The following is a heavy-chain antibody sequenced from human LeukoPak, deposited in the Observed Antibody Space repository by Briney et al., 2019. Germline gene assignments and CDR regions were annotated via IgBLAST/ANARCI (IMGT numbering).Heavy chain of an antibody. Sequence: GGSLRLSCAASGFTFSRSSMNWVRQAPGKGLEWVSSISSGSSYIYYADSVKGRFTISRDNSKNTLSLQMNSLRVEDTAVYYCVKDFVVVPGLVNYSDYWGQGTLVTVSS. D-gene: IGHD2-2*01. CDR2: ISSGSSYI. J-gene: IGHJ4*02. CDR3: VKDFVVVPGLVNYSDY. V-gene: IGHV3-21*04. CDR1: GFTFSRSS.